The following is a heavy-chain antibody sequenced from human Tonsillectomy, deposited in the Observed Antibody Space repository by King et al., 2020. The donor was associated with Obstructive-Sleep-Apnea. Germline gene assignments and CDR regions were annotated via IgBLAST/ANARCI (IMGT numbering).Heavy chain of an antibody. CDR1: GLTFSRSA. J-gene: IGHJ4*02. D-gene: IGHD3-16*01. CDR3: SGPGVYYFDY. CDR2: IVLGSGNT. V-gene: IGHV1-58*01. Sequence: QLVQSGPEVKKPGTSVKVSCKASGLTFSRSAVQWVRQARGQRLEWIGRIVLGSGNTHYAQKFQERVRLTRDMSTSTTYMELSSRRAEDTAVYFCSGPGVYYFDYWGQGTLVTVSS.